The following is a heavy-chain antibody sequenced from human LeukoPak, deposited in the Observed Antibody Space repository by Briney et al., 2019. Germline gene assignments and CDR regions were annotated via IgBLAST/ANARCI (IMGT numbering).Heavy chain of an antibody. CDR1: GGSYSGYS. Sequence: SETLSLNCAVYGGSYSGYSWTWIRQPPGKGLEWIGEFSDSGSTNYNPSLKSRVTISVDTSKNQFSLKLSSVTAADTAVYYCARRNGQDIVATFRRRYYFDYWGQGTLVTVSS. D-gene: IGHD5-12*01. CDR2: FSDSGST. J-gene: IGHJ4*02. V-gene: IGHV4-34*01. CDR3: ARRNGQDIVATFRRRYYFDY.